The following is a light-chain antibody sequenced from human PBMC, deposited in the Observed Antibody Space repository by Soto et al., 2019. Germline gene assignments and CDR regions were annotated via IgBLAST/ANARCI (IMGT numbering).Light chain of an antibody. CDR3: SFYTRTCTFV. CDR2: EGN. V-gene: IGLV2-18*01. J-gene: IGLJ1*01. CDR1: RSDVGRYNR. Sequence: LDQPPSGSGSPGQSVTISCTGTRSDVGRYNRVCWYQDPPGKAPKLWMYEGNNRPWGGPDRFSGSKSGNTASLTIYGLQAEDEADDYCSFYTRTCTFVCGSGTQLSVL.